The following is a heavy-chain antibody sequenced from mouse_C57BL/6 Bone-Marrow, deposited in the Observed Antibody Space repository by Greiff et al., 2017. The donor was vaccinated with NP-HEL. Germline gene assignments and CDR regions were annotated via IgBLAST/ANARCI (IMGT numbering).Heavy chain of an antibody. J-gene: IGHJ3*01. Sequence: VQLQQSGPGLVQPSQSLSITCTVSGFSLTSYGVHWVRQSPGKGLEWLGVIWSGGSTDYNAAFIYRLSISKDNSKSQVFFKMNSLQADDTAIYYWAGDYPWFAYWGQGTLVTVSA. V-gene: IGHV2-2*01. CDR3: AGDYPWFAY. CDR2: IWSGGST. CDR1: GFSLTSYG. D-gene: IGHD2-4*01.